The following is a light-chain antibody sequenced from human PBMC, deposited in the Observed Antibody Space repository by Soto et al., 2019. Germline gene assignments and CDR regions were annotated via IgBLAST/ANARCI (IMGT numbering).Light chain of an antibody. V-gene: IGKV3-15*01. CDR2: GIS. CDR1: QSVSSSY. J-gene: IGKJ5*01. CDR3: QQYNNWPPIT. Sequence: PGKRVTLSCRASQSVSSSYLTWYQQHPGQPPRLLIYGISTRATGIPARFSGSGSGTEFSLTISSLQSEDFATYYCQQYNNWPPITFGQGTRLEIK.